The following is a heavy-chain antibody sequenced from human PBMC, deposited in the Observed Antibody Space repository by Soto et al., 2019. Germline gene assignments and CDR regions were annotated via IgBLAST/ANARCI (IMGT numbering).Heavy chain of an antibody. CDR1: GFTLGDYA. D-gene: IGHD3-22*01. V-gene: IGHV3-49*03. CDR3: VKGEYYYDSSGYYPFDY. CDR2: IRSKAYGGTT. Sequence: PGGSHRLSCTSSGFTLGDYAMSWFRQAPGNGLEWVGFIRSKAYGGTTEYAASVKGRFTISRDDSKNTQYLQMSSLRADDTAVYYCVKGEYYYDSSGYYPFDYWGQGTLVTVYS. J-gene: IGHJ4*02.